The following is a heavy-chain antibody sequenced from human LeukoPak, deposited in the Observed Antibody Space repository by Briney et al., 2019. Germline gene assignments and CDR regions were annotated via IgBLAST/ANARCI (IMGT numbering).Heavy chain of an antibody. CDR1: GFTFSSYS. CDR2: ISSSSSYI. CDR3: ARENDGYKGLDP. J-gene: IGHJ5*02. Sequence: GGSLRLSCAASGFTFSSYSMNWVRQAPGKGLEWVSSISSSSSYIYYADSVKGRFTISRDNAKNSLYLQMNSLRAEDTAVYYCARENDGYKGLDPWGQGTLVTVSS. D-gene: IGHD5-24*01. V-gene: IGHV3-21*01.